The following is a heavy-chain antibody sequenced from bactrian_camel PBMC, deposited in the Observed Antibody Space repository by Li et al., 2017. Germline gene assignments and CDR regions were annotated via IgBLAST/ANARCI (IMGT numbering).Heavy chain of an antibody. CDR1: GFTFSNYA. V-gene: IGHV3S42*01. Sequence: DVQLVESGGGLVQPGGSLRLPCAASGFTFSNYAMNWVRQLPEKGLEWVAGINSGGGATLYSPSVEGRFTISRDNVKNTLYLQLDSLNTEDTAMYYCAKDPKMYGGSWLSPDIDHWGQGTQVTVS. CDR3: AKDPKMYGGSWLSPDIDH. CDR2: INSGGGAT. D-gene: IGHD6*01. J-gene: IGHJ4*01.